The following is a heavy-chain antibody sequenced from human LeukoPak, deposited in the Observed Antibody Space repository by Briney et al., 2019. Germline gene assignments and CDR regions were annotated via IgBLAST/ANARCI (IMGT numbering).Heavy chain of an antibody. Sequence: GGSLRLSCVTSGFTFSAYAMHWVRQAPGKGLEWVAFIPHYGNERYYADSVKGRFTISRDNSKNTLYLQMNTLRAGDTAVYYCANPTYADYWGQGTLVTVSS. J-gene: IGHJ4*02. V-gene: IGHV3-30*02. CDR3: ANPTYADY. CDR2: IPHYGNER. D-gene: IGHD2-8*01. CDR1: GFTFSAYA.